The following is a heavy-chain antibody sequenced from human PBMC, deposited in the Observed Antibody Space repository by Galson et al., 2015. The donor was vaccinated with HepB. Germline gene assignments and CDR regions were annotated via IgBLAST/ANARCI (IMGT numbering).Heavy chain of an antibody. D-gene: IGHD1-1*01. CDR1: GYTFTGYY. Sequence: SVKVSCKASGYTFTGYYMHWVRQAPGQGLEWMGRINPNSGGTNYAQKFQGRVTMTRDTSICTAYMELSRLRSDDTAVYYCARDLEGDYYYYYMDVWGKGTTVTVSS. J-gene: IGHJ6*03. V-gene: IGHV1-2*06. CDR3: ARDLEGDYYYYYMDV. CDR2: INPNSGGT.